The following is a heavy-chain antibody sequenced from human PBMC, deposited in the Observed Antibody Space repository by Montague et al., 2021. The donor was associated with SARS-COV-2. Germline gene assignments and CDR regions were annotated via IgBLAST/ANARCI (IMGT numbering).Heavy chain of an antibody. Sequence: SLVHTVSGGSISSDDYYWSWIRQPPGKGLEWIGYIFYSGSAYYSPSLESRSTISIDTSENQFSLRLTSVTAADTAVYYCARVRDSSGHDYWGQGTLGTVSS. CDR3: ARVRDSSGHDY. V-gene: IGHV4-30-4*01. CDR1: GGSISSDDYY. D-gene: IGHD3-22*01. J-gene: IGHJ4*02. CDR2: IFYSGSA.